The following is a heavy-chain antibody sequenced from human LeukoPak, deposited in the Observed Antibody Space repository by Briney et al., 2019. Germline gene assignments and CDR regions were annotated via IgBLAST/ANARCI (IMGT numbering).Heavy chain of an antibody. CDR3: AKSFGPVIAAAGTGAD. D-gene: IGHD6-13*01. CDR1: GFIFSNYA. Sequence: GGSLRLSCAASGFIFSNYAMSWVRQAPGKGLQWVSAFSGSGGSTYYADSVKGRFTISRDNSRNTLYLQMNSLRVEDTAVYYCAKSFGPVIAAAGTGADWGQGTLVTVSS. V-gene: IGHV3-23*01. CDR2: FSGSGGST. J-gene: IGHJ4*02.